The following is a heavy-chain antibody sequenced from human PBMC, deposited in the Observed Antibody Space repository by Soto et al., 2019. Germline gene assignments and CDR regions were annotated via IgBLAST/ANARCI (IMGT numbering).Heavy chain of an antibody. D-gene: IGHD3-22*01. Sequence: QLQLQESGPGLVRPSEPLSLTCTVSGGSISSSSYYWGWIRQPPGKGLEWIGSIYSSGSTYYNPSLKSRVTISVDTSKNQFSLKLSSVTAADTAVHYCATPVSSGYQAFEVWGQGTMVTVSS. CDR3: ATPVSSGYQAFEV. J-gene: IGHJ3*01. V-gene: IGHV4-39*01. CDR2: IYSSGST. CDR1: GGSISSSSYY.